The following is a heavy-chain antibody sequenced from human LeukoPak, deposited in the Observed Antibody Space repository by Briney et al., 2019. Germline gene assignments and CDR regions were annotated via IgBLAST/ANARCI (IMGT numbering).Heavy chain of an antibody. CDR3: ARGGFYGSGGSTDF. J-gene: IGHJ4*02. D-gene: IGHD3-10*01. Sequence: SETLSLTCAVYDRSFRNYFLTWIRQPPGKGLEWIGKTTFSGNTNYIPCLKRGVTISSDTSKNQFSLKFSSVTAADTAVYYCARGGFYGSGGSTDFWGQGTLVTVSS. V-gene: IGHV4-34*01. CDR2: TTFSGNT. CDR1: DRSFRNYF.